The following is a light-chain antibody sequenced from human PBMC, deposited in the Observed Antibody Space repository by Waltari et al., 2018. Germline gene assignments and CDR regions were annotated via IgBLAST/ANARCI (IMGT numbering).Light chain of an antibody. J-gene: IGKJ1*01. CDR2: GAS. Sequence: IMLTQSPVSLSLSPGERATLSCRASQRISRYLAWYQQKPGQAPRLLIYGASNRATGIPPRFSGSGSGTDFSLTISGLEPEDSAVYYCQHHFRLPATFGQGTKVEIK. CDR3: QHHFRLPAT. V-gene: IGKV3-20*01. CDR1: QRISRY.